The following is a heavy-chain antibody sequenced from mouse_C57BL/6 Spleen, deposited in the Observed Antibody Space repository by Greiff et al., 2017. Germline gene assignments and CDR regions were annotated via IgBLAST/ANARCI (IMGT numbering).Heavy chain of an antibody. CDR3: GENYGNYSSY. J-gene: IGHJ3*01. CDR1: GYTFTSYG. D-gene: IGHD2-1*01. V-gene: IGHV1-81*01. CDR2: IYPRSGNT. Sequence: QVHVKQSGAELARPGASVKLSCKASGYTFTSYGISWVKQRTGQGLEWIGEIYPRSGNTYYNEKFKGKATLTADKSSSTAYMELRSLTSEDSAVYFCGENYGNYSSYWGQGTLVTVSA.